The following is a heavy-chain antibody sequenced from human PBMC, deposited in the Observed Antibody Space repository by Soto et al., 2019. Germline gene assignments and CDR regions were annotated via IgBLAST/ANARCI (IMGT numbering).Heavy chain of an antibody. CDR1: GFTFSSYA. CDR2: ISGSGGST. Sequence: PGGSLRLSCAASGFTFSSYAMSWVRQAPGKGLEWVSAISGSGGSTYYADSVKGRFTISRDNSKSTLYLQMNSLRAEDTAVYYCAKGTVEWDLPNYFDFWGQGTLVTVSS. D-gene: IGHD1-26*01. V-gene: IGHV3-23*01. J-gene: IGHJ4*02. CDR3: AKGTVEWDLPNYFDF.